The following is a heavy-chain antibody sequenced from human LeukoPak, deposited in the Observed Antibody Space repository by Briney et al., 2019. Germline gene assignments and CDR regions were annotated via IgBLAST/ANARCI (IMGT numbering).Heavy chain of an antibody. V-gene: IGHV3-9*01. J-gene: IGHJ3*02. D-gene: IGHD3-10*01. CDR1: GFTFDDYA. CDR2: ISWNSGSI. Sequence: PGGSLRLSCAASGFTFDDYAMHWVRQAPGKGLEWVSGISWNSGSIGYADSVKGRFTISRDNAKNSLYLQMNSLRAEDTALYYCARPRGGAFSGSYFHDAFDIWGQGTMVTVSS. CDR3: ARPRGGAFSGSYFHDAFDI.